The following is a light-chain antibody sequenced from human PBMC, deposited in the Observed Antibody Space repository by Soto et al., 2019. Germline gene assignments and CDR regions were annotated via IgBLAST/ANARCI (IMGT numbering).Light chain of an antibody. V-gene: IGKV3-15*01. CDR2: GAS. Sequence: EKVMTQSPATLSVSPGERATLSCRASQSVGSDLALYQQKLGQAPRVLIYGASTRATGIPDRFRGSGSGTEFILPIRSLQSEDFAVYYCQEYNTWPWTFGQGTKVDIK. J-gene: IGKJ1*01. CDR3: QEYNTWPWT. CDR1: QSVGSD.